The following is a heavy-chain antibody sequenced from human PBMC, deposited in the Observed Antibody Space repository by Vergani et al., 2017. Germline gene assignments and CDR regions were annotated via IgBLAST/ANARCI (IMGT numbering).Heavy chain of an antibody. D-gene: IGHD2-15*01. V-gene: IGHV4-4*07. J-gene: IGHJ6*02. CDR2: IYTSGST. CDR1: GGSISSYY. CDR3: ARDLPIVGGRRYYYYGMDV. Sequence: QVQLQESGPGLVKPSETLSLTCTVSGGSISSYYWSWIRQPAGKGLEWVGRIYTSGSTNYNPSLKSRVTMSVDTSKNQFSLKLSSVTAADSAVYYCARDLPIVGGRRYYYYGMDVWGQGTTVTVSS.